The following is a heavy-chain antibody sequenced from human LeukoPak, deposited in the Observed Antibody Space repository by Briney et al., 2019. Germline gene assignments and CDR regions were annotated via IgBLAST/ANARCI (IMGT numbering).Heavy chain of an antibody. CDR3: ARVGVGDYYDDSGYYYFDY. Sequence: PSETLSLTCAVSGGSISSSNWWSWVRQPPGKGLEWIGEIYHSGSTNYNPSLKSRVTISVDKSKNQFSLKLSSVTAADTAVYYCARVGVGDYYDDSGYYYFDYWGQGTLVTVSS. D-gene: IGHD3-22*01. CDR1: GGSISSSNW. J-gene: IGHJ4*02. V-gene: IGHV4-4*02. CDR2: IYHSGST.